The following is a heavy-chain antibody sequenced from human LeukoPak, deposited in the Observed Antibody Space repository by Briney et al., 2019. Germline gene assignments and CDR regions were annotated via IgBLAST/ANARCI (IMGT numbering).Heavy chain of an antibody. CDR1: GFTFSSYE. V-gene: IGHV3-48*03. D-gene: IGHD2-2*01. CDR3: ASWGRRYCSSTSCYAGYGSRNSYMDV. Sequence: PGGSLRLSCAASGFTFSSYEMNWVRQAPGKGLEWVSYISSSGSTIYYADSVKGRFTISRDNAKNSLYLQMNSLRAEDTAVYYCASWGRRYCSSTSCYAGYGSRNSYMDVWGKGTTVTISS. J-gene: IGHJ6*03. CDR2: ISSSGSTI.